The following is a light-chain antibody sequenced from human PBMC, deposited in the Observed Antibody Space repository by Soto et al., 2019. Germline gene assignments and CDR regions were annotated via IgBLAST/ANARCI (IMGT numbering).Light chain of an antibody. V-gene: IGLV2-14*01. CDR1: SSDVGGYNY. Sequence: QSALTQPASVSGSPGQSITISCTGTSSDVGGYNYVSWYQQHPGKAPKLMIYEVSNRPSGVSNRFSGSKSGNTASPTISGLQDEDEAAYYCSSYTSSSTRVFGTGTKLTVL. CDR2: EVS. CDR3: SSYTSSSTRV. J-gene: IGLJ1*01.